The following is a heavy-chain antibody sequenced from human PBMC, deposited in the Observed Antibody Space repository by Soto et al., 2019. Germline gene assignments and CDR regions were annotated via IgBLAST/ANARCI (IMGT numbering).Heavy chain of an antibody. CDR1: GGTFSSYA. D-gene: IGHD6-19*01. CDR2: IIPIFGTA. Sequence: QVQLVQSGAEVKKPGSSVKVSCEASGGTFSSYAISWVRQAPGQGLEWMGGIIPIFGTANYAQKFQGRVTITADESTSKSYMELSSLRSEDTAVYYCARDGAAVAGTSLYYFDYWGQGTLVTVSS. CDR3: ARDGAAVAGTSLYYFDY. V-gene: IGHV1-69*01. J-gene: IGHJ4*02.